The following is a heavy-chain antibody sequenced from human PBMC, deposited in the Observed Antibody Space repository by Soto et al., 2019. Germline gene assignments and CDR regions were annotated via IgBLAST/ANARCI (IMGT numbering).Heavy chain of an antibody. CDR1: GGTFSSYA. D-gene: IGHD5-12*01. CDR2: IIPIFGTA. Sequence: QVQLVQSGAEVEKPGSSVKVSCNASGGTFSSYASSCWRQAPGQGLEWMGGIIPIFGTANYAQKFLGRVSITADESTITAYMELSSLSSEDTAVYYCARRVWLQLYEPFEYWGQGTLVTVS. V-gene: IGHV1-69*01. CDR3: ARRVWLQLYEPFEY. J-gene: IGHJ4*02.